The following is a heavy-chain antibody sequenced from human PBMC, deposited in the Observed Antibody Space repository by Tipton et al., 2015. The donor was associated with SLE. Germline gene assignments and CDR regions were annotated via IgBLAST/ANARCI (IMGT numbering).Heavy chain of an antibody. D-gene: IGHD5-18*01. V-gene: IGHV4-59*12. J-gene: IGHJ2*01. Sequence: TLSLTCTVSGGSISSYYWSWIRQPPGKGLEWIGYIYYSGSTNYNPSLKSRVTISIDTSKNQFSLKLGSVTDVDTAVYYCARTAGRSVKLWYFDLWGRGTLVTVSS. CDR1: GGSISSYY. CDR2: IYYSGST. CDR3: ARTAGRSVKLWYFDL.